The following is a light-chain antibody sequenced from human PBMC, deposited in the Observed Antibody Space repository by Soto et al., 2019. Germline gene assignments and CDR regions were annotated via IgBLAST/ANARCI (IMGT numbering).Light chain of an antibody. CDR2: GAS. V-gene: IGKV3-20*01. CDR1: QSVTSNY. CDR3: QQYDRTPLMYT. J-gene: IGKJ2*01. Sequence: EIVLTQSPRTLSLSPGERATLSCRASQSVTSNYLAWYQQKPGQATRLLIYGASTRAAGVPDRFSGSGSGTDFTLTITRLEPEDFAVYYCQQYDRTPLMYTFGQGTKLAVK.